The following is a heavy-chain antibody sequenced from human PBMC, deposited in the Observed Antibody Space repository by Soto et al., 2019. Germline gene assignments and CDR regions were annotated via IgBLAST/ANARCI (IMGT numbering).Heavy chain of an antibody. V-gene: IGHV3-49*03. CDR2: IRSKAYGGTT. CDR1: GFTFGDYA. J-gene: IGHJ3*02. Sequence: GGSLRLSCAASGFTFGDYAMSWFRQAPGKGLEWVGFIRSKAYGGTTEYAASVKGRFTISRDDSKSIAYLQMNSLKTEDTAVYYCTRVSTMISWDAFDIWGQGTMVTVSS. CDR3: TRVSTMISWDAFDI. D-gene: IGHD3-22*01.